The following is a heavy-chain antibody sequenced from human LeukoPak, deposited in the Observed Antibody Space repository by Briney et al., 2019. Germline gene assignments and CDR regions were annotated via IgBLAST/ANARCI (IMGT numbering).Heavy chain of an antibody. Sequence: GRSLRLSCAASGFTFSSYAMHWVRQAPGKGLEWVAVISYDGSNKYYADSVKGRFTISRDNSKNTLYLQMNSLRAEGTAVYYCAMTRGGVVATTSYNCGQGTLGTASS. J-gene: IGHJ4*02. CDR1: GFTFSSYA. CDR2: ISYDGSNK. CDR3: AMTRGGVVATTSYN. D-gene: IGHD5-12*01. V-gene: IGHV3-30*03.